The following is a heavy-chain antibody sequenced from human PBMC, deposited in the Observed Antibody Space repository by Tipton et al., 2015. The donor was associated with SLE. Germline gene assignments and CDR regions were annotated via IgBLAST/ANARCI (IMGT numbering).Heavy chain of an antibody. CDR1: GYTFTSYH. D-gene: IGHD6-13*01. J-gene: IGHJ6*02. CDR3: ARDLAAAGTSYGMDV. V-gene: IGHV1-46*01. CDR2: INPSGDST. Sequence: VQLVQSGAEVKKPGASVKVSCKASGYTFTSYHMHWVRQAPGQGLEWMGIINPSGDSTSYAQKFQGRVTMTRDTSTSTVYMELSSLRSEDTAVYYCARDLAAAGTSYGMDVWGQGTTVTVSS.